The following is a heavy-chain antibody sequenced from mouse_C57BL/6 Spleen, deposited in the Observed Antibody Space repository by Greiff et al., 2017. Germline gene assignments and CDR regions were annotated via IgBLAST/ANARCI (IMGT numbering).Heavy chain of an antibody. Sequence: VQVVESGAELMKPGASVKLSCKATGYTFTGYWIEWVKQRPGHGLEWIGEILPGSGSTNYNEKFKGKATFTADTSSNTAYMQLSSLTTEDSAIYYCARSYYYGSSYVRYWYFDVWGTGTTVTVSS. CDR1: GYTFTGYW. V-gene: IGHV1-9*01. J-gene: IGHJ1*03. CDR2: ILPGSGST. CDR3: ARSYYYGSSYVRYWYFDV. D-gene: IGHD1-1*01.